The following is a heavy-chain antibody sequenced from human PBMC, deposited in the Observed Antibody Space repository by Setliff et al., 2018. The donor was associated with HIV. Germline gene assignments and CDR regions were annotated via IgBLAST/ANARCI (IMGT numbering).Heavy chain of an antibody. CDR2: IIPIFGTA. J-gene: IGHJ5*02. CDR3: AKPSLEWSPNWFDP. D-gene: IGHD3-3*01. Sequence: ASVKVSCKASGGTFSSYGISWVRQAPGQGLEWMGGIIPIFGTANYARKFQGRVTITADESTSTAYMELSSLKSDDTAVYYCAKPSLEWSPNWFDPWGQGTLVTV. CDR1: GGTFSSYG. V-gene: IGHV1-69*13.